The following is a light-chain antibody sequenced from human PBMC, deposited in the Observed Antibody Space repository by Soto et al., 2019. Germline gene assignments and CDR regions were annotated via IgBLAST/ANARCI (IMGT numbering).Light chain of an antibody. CDR2: EDT. Sequence: QSVLMQPPSVSGAPGQSVTISCTGTSSNVGAGYGVYWYQKLPGTAPKLLILEDTNRPSGLPDRFSASTSGISASLTSAGLQAEDEADYYCQSYDTSLTDVFGTGTKVTVL. V-gene: IGLV1-40*01. CDR3: QSYDTSLTDV. J-gene: IGLJ1*01. CDR1: SSNVGAGYG.